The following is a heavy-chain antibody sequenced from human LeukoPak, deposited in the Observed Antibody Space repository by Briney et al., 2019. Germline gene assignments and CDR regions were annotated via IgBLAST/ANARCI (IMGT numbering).Heavy chain of an antibody. J-gene: IGHJ4*02. CDR1: GYTLTELS. CDR2: FDPEDGET. Sequence: ASVKVSCKVSGYTLTELSMHWVRQAPGKGFEWMGGFDPEDGETIYAQKFQGRVTMTEDTSTDTAYMELSSLRSEDTAVYYCATGRGEWDPMAYWGQGTLVTVSS. CDR3: ATGRGEWDPMAY. D-gene: IGHD3-16*01. V-gene: IGHV1-24*01.